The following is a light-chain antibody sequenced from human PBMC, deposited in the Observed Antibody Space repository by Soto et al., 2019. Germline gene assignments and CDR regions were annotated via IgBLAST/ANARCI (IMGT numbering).Light chain of an antibody. Sequence: DVQMTQSPSTLSASVGDRVTITCRASQSIGLWLAWYQEKPGKAPKPLVYDASSLQTGVSSRFSGSGSGTEFTLTISNLKPDDFATYSCHQYSVFPWTFGQGTKVEIK. CDR1: QSIGLW. J-gene: IGKJ1*01. CDR2: DAS. V-gene: IGKV1-5*01. CDR3: HQYSVFPWT.